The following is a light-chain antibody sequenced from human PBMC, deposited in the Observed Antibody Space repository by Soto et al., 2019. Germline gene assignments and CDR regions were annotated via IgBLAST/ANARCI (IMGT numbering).Light chain of an antibody. Sequence: QSALTQPRSVSGSPGQSVTISCTGTSSDVGGYNYVSWYQQHPGKAPKLMIYDVSKRPSGVPDRFSGSKSGNTASLAIGGLRSEDEADYYCATWDDSLGGVVFGGGTKLTVL. CDR1: SSDVGGYNY. V-gene: IGLV2-11*01. J-gene: IGLJ2*01. CDR2: DVS. CDR3: ATWDDSLGGVV.